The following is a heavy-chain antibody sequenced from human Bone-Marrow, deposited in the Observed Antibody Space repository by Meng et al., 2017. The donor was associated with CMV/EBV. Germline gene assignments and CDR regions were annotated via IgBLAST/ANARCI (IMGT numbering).Heavy chain of an antibody. Sequence: GESLKISCAASGFTFSSYAMHWVRQAPGKGLEWVAVISYDGSNKYYADSVKGRFTISRDNSKSTLYLQMNSLRAEDTAVYYCARTRVRFLEWPPQDYWGQGTLVTVSS. CDR1: GFTFSSYA. V-gene: IGHV3-30*04. CDR3: ARTRVRFLEWPPQDY. D-gene: IGHD3-3*01. J-gene: IGHJ4*02. CDR2: ISYDGSNK.